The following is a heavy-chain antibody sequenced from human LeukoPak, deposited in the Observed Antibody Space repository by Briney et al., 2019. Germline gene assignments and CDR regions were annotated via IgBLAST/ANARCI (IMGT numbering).Heavy chain of an antibody. CDR1: GGSITSSSYV. V-gene: IGHV4-39*01. Sequence: SETLSLTCTVSGGSITSSSYVWRWIRQPPGKGLEFIGGMLYSGSTYYNPSLKSRVTISVDTSKNQFSLKLSSVTAADAAVYCCAIRRADHNWFDPWGQGTLVTVSS. J-gene: IGHJ5*02. CDR2: MLYSGST. CDR3: AIRRADHNWFDP.